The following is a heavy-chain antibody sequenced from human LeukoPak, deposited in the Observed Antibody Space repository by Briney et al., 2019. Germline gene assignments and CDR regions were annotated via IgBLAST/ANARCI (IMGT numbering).Heavy chain of an antibody. V-gene: IGHV1-2*04. D-gene: IGHD3-10*01. CDR2: INPNSGGT. CDR1: GGTFSSYA. Sequence: ASVKVSCKASGGTFSSYAISWVRQAPGQGLEWMGWINPNSGGTNYAQKFQGWVTMTRDTSISTAYMELSRLRSDDTAVYYCARGGFSAAAYFDYWGQGTLVTVSS. CDR3: ARGGFSAAAYFDY. J-gene: IGHJ4*02.